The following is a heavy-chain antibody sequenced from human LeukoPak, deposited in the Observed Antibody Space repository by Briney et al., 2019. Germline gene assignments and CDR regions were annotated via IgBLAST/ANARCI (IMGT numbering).Heavy chain of an antibody. CDR1: GYTFTSYG. V-gene: IGHV1-18*01. J-gene: IGHJ2*01. CDR3: ARDRCTNGVCYIPWYFDL. Sequence: ASVKVSCKASGYTFTSYGISWVRQAPGQGLEWVGWISAYNGNTNYAQKLQGRVTMTTDTSTSTAYMELRSLRSDDTAVYYCARDRCTNGVCYIPWYFDLWGRGTLVTVSS. D-gene: IGHD2-8*01. CDR2: ISAYNGNT.